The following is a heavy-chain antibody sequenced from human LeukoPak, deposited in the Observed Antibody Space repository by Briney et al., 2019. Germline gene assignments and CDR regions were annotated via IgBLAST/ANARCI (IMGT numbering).Heavy chain of an antibody. Sequence: GGSLRLSCAASGFTFSSYAMHWVRQAPGKGLEWVAVISYDGSNKYYADSVKGRFTISRDNSKNTLYLQMTSLRAEDTAVYYCAKDWEFYGSGASWLDYWGQGTLVTVSS. V-gene: IGHV3-30*18. CDR2: ISYDGSNK. J-gene: IGHJ4*02. D-gene: IGHD3-10*01. CDR1: GFTFSSYA. CDR3: AKDWEFYGSGASWLDY.